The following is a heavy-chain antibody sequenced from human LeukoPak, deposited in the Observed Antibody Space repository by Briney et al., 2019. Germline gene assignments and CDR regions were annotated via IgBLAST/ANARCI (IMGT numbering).Heavy chain of an antibody. CDR2: ISGSGGST. D-gene: IGHD2-15*01. J-gene: IGHJ3*02. Sequence: GGSLRLSCAASGFTFSSYAMSWVRQAPGKGLEWVSAISGSGGSTYYADSVKGRFTISRDNSKSTLYLQMNSLRAEDTAVYYCVKGSLYCSGGSCYSGAFDIWGQGTLVTVSS. V-gene: IGHV3-23*01. CDR1: GFTFSSYA. CDR3: VKGSLYCSGGSCYSGAFDI.